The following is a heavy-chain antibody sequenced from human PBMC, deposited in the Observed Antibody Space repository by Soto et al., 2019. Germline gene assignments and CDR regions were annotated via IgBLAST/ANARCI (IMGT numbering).Heavy chain of an antibody. CDR1: GGSISGDY. D-gene: IGHD2-15*01. CDR3: ARGGARAVAATSDF. Sequence: SETLSLTXTVSGGSISGDYWSWIRQTAAKGLEWIGRIYTNGNTDYSPSLKSRVTMSVDTSKNQFFLKVTSVTAADTAMYYCARGGARAVAATSDFWGQGSLVTV. CDR2: IYTNGNT. V-gene: IGHV4-4*07. J-gene: IGHJ4*02.